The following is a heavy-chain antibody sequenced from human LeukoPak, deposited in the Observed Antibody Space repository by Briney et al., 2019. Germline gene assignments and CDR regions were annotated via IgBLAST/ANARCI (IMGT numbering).Heavy chain of an antibody. Sequence: PSETLSLTCTVSGGSFSIYYWSWIRQSAGKGLEWIGHISTSGSTNYSPPLKSRVTISVDKSKNQFYLRLTSATAADTAVYYCARVNSSGSFLDYWGQGTLVTVSS. CDR1: GGSFSIYY. CDR2: ISTSGST. CDR3: ARVNSSGSFLDY. V-gene: IGHV4-4*07. J-gene: IGHJ4*02. D-gene: IGHD3-22*01.